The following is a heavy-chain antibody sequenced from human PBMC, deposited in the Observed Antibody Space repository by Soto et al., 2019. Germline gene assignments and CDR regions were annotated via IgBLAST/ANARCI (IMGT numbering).Heavy chain of an antibody. Sequence: SYGMVWARQAPGQGLEWMGGIIPIFGTANYAQKFQGRVTITADESTSTAYMELSSLRSEDTALYYCARVVYSYGNALDYWGQGTLVTVSS. CDR1: SYG. CDR2: IIPIFGTA. J-gene: IGHJ4*02. D-gene: IGHD5-18*01. V-gene: IGHV1-69*01. CDR3: ARVVYSYGNALDY.